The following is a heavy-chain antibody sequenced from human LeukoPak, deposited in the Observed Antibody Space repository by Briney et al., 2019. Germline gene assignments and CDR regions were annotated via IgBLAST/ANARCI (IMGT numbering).Heavy chain of an antibody. CDR1: GYSFTSYW. V-gene: IGHV5-51*01. D-gene: IGHD2-2*02. CDR3: ARNPFDCSSTRCYTNYFDY. Sequence: GESLKISCKGSGYSFTSYWIGWVRQMPGKGLEWMGIIYPGDSDTRYSPSFQGQVTISADKSISTAYLQWSSLKASDTAMYYCARNPFDCSSTRCYTNYFDYWGQGTLVTVSS. J-gene: IGHJ4*02. CDR2: IYPGDSDT.